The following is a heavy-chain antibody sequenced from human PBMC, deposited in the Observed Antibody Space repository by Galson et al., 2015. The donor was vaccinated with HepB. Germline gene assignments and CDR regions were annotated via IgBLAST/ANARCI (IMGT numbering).Heavy chain of an antibody. Sequence: SLRLSCAASGVIFSNYAMSWVRQAPGKGLEGVSAISGSGDTTYYADSVKGRFTVSRDNSKNTLYLQMNSLRAEDTAVYFCAKKSYGFWSGYPSYFHYWGQGTLVTVSS. D-gene: IGHD3-3*01. CDR2: ISGSGDTT. CDR3: AKKSYGFWSGYPSYFHY. CDR1: GVIFSNYA. J-gene: IGHJ4*02. V-gene: IGHV3-23*01.